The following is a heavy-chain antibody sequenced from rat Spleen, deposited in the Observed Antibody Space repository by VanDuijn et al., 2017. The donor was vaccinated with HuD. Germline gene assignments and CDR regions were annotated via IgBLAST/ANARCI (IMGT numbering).Heavy chain of an antibody. D-gene: IGHD1-12*03. CDR3: ARFYDGYYHPFDY. Sequence: EVQLVESGGGLVQPGRSMKLSCAASGFTFSDYYMAWVRQAPKKGLEWVASISYEGSGTYYGDSVKGRFTISRHNAKSTLYLQMNSLRSEDTATYYCARFYDGYYHPFDYWGQGVMVTVSS. CDR2: ISYEGSGT. J-gene: IGHJ2*01. V-gene: IGHV5-22*01. CDR1: GFTFSDYY.